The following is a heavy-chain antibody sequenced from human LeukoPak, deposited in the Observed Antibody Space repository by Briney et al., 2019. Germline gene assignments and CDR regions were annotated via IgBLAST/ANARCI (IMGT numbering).Heavy chain of an antibody. V-gene: IGHV4-39*01. CDR1: GGSISSSSYY. D-gene: IGHD1-26*01. Sequence: SETLSLTCTVSGGSISSSSYYWGWIRQPPGKGLEWIGSIYYSGSTYYNPSLKSRVTISVDTSKNQFSLKLSSVTAADTAVYYCARQLGRDLNRFDPWGQGTLVTVSS. CDR2: IYYSGST. J-gene: IGHJ5*02. CDR3: ARQLGRDLNRFDP.